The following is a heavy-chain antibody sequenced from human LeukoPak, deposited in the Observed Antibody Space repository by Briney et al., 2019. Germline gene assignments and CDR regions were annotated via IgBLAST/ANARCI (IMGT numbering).Heavy chain of an antibody. CDR2: ISSSSSYI. D-gene: IGHD6-19*01. V-gene: IGHV3-21*01. CDR1: GFTFSSYS. Sequence: GGSLRLSCAASGFTFSSYSMNWVRQAPGKGLEWVSSISSSSSYIYYAYSVKGRFTISRDNAKNSLYLQMNSLRAEDTAVYYCAREHRGWHLHYYYYMDVWGKGTTVTVSS. J-gene: IGHJ6*03. CDR3: AREHRGWHLHYYYYMDV.